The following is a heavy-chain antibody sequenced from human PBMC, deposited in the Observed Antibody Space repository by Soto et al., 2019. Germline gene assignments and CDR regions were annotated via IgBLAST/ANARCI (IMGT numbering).Heavy chain of an antibody. V-gene: IGHV4-39*01. D-gene: IGHD6-13*01. CDR3: ARQGARAAAGVRNYYGMDV. Sequence: PSETLSLTCTVSGGSISSSSYYWGWIRQPPGKGLEWIGSIYYSGSTYYNPSLKSRVTISVDTSKNQFSLKLSSVTAADTAVYYCARQGARAAAGVRNYYGMDVWGQGTTVTVSS. CDR2: IYYSGST. J-gene: IGHJ6*02. CDR1: GGSISSSSYY.